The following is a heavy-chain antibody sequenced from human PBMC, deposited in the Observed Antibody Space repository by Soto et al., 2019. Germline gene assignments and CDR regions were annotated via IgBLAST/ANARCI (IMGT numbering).Heavy chain of an antibody. J-gene: IGHJ6*02. CDR2: ISYDGSNK. CDR1: GFTFSSYG. D-gene: IGHD6-13*01. Sequence: QVQLVESGGGVVQPGRSLRLSCAASGFTFSSYGMHWVRQAPGKGLEWVAVISYDGSNKYYADSVKGRFTISRDNSKNTLYLQMNSLRAEDTAVYYCAKAGKQHQYGMDVWGQGTTVTVSS. V-gene: IGHV3-30*18. CDR3: AKAGKQHQYGMDV.